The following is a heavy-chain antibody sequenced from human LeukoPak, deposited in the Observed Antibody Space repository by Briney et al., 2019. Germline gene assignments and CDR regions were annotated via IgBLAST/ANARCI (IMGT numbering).Heavy chain of an antibody. CDR2: MNPNSGNT. D-gene: IGHD3-22*01. V-gene: IGHV1-8*01. Sequence: ASVKVSCKASGYTFTSYDINWARQATGQGLEWMGWMNPNSGNTGYAQKFQGRVTMTRNTSISTAYMEPSSLRSEDTAVYYCARSNYYYDSSGYYRGWFDPWGQGTLVTVSS. J-gene: IGHJ5*02. CDR3: ARSNYYYDSSGYYRGWFDP. CDR1: GYTFTSYD.